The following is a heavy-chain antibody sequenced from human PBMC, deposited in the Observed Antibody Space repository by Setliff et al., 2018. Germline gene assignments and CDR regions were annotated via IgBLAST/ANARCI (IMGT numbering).Heavy chain of an antibody. CDR2: IKSKTDGGTT. V-gene: IGHV3-15*01. D-gene: IGHD2-2*01. Sequence: PGGSLRLSCAASGFTFSNAWMSWVRQAPGKGLEWVGRIKSKTDGGTTDYAASVKGRFTISRDDSKNTAYLQMNSLKTEDTAVYYCTRTSGLQFFNYYMDVWGKGTTVTVSS. J-gene: IGHJ6*03. CDR3: TRTSGLQFFNYYMDV. CDR1: GFTFSNAW.